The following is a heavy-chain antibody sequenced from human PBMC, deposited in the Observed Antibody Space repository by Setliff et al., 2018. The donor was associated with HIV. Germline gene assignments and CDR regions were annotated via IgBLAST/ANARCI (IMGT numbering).Heavy chain of an antibody. Sequence: GALRLSCAASGFTFTEYSMSWVRQTPGKGLEWVSSISGSSSYWKYADSVKGRFTISRDNAKNXLLLPMNSLRAEDPAVSNCAREXXAXNYPPSPYXFXXDXXGXXXXVTX. CDR3: AREXXAXNYPPSPYXFXXDX. CDR2: ISGSSSYW. V-gene: IGHV3-21*01. J-gene: IGHJ6*03. CDR1: GFTFTEYS. D-gene: IGHD4-4*01.